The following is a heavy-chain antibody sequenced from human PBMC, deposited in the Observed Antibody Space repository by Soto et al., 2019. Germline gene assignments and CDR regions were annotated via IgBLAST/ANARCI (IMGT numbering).Heavy chain of an antibody. Sequence: SGXSRRLSCEGFGYTFRGDGIIWVRQAPGKGLEYISYISSDENIVNYADSVKGRFTNSRDSAKNSLFLQMNSLRDEDMAVYYCVRGGGVGTTWGYYWGQGAKVTVSS. CDR3: VRGGGVGTTWGYY. CDR2: ISSDENIV. V-gene: IGHV3-48*02. J-gene: IGHJ4*02. D-gene: IGHD1-26*01. CDR1: GYTFRGDG.